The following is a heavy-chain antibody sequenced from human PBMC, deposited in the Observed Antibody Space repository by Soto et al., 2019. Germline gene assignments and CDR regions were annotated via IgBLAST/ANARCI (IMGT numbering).Heavy chain of an antibody. J-gene: IGHJ6*02. CDR2: INHSGST. Sequence: SSETLSLTCAVYGGSFSGYYWSWIRQPPGQGLEWIGEINHSGSTNYNPSLKSRVTISVDTSKNQFSLKLSSVTAADTAVYYCAVYCGGDCYPSNYYGMDVWGQGTTVTVSS. CDR1: GGSFSGYY. CDR3: AVYCGGDCYPSNYYGMDV. D-gene: IGHD2-21*02. V-gene: IGHV4-34*01.